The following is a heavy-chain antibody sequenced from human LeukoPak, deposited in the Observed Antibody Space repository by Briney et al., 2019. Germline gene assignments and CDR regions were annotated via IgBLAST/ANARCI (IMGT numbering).Heavy chain of an antibody. CDR1: GFAFSSYC. CDR3: ARDKESSGWYGESDYYVWTS. V-gene: IGHV3-21*01. CDR2: IVGSGGSYI. D-gene: IGHD6-19*01. Sequence: GGSLRLSCAASGFAFSSYCMNWVRQAPGKGLEWVSSIVGSGGSYIYYADSVKGRFTISRDNSKNTVYLQMNSLRTDDTAVYYCARDKESSGWYGESDYYVWTSGAKGPRSPSP. J-gene: IGHJ6*02.